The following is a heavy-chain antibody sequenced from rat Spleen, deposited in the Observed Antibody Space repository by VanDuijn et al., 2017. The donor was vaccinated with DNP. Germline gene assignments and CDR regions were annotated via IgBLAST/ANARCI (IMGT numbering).Heavy chain of an antibody. CDR2: INTGGGNT. CDR1: GFTFRNYD. V-gene: IGHV5S23*01. D-gene: IGHD3-8*01. J-gene: IGHJ2*01. CDR3: TSNPHIRTAAPFDY. Sequence: EVQLVESGGGLIQPGRSLKLSCTASGFTFRNYDMAWVRQAPTKGLEWVASINTGGGNTYYRDSVKGRFSISRDNAKSTLYLQVNSLRSEDTATYYCTSNPHIRTAAPFDYWGQGVMVTVSS.